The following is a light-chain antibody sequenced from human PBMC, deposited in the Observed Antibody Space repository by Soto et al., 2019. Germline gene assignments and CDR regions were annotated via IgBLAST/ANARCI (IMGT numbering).Light chain of an antibody. J-gene: IGKJ5*01. V-gene: IGKV1-33*01. CDR1: QDISNY. CDR2: DAS. Sequence: DIQMTQSPSSLSASVGDRVTIACQASQDISNYLNWYQQKPGKAPKLLIYDASNLETGVPSRFSGSGSGTDFTFTISSLQPEDIAIYYCQPYDNLPPITFGQGTRLEIK. CDR3: QPYDNLPPIT.